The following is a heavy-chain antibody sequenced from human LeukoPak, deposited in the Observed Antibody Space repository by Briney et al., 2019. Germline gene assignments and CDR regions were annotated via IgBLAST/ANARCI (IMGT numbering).Heavy chain of an antibody. CDR1: GFTFSGRW. CDR3: TTTTPIDY. Sequence: GGSLRLSCAASGFTFSGRWMSWLRQAPGKGLEWVGHIKSKTDGGTTDYAAPVKGRFTISRDDSKNTLYLQMNSLKTEDTAVYYCTTTTPIDYWGQGTLVTVSS. J-gene: IGHJ4*02. V-gene: IGHV3-15*01. CDR2: IKSKTDGGTT. D-gene: IGHD4-11*01.